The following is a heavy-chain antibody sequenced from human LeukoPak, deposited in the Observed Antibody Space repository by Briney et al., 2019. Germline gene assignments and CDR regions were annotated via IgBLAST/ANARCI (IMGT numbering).Heavy chain of an antibody. CDR1: GFTFSSYA. D-gene: IGHD2-2*01. CDR3: AKDRESNIVLVPAAVDY. Sequence: PGGSLRLSCAASGFTFSSYAMSWVRQAPGKGLEWVAFIRYDGTNKYYADSVKGRFTISRDNSKNTLYLQMNSLRAEDTAVYYCAKDRESNIVLVPAAVDYWGQGTLVTVSS. J-gene: IGHJ4*02. CDR2: IRYDGTNK. V-gene: IGHV3-30*02.